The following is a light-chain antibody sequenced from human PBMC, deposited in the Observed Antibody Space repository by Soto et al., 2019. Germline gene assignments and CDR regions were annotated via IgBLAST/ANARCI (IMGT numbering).Light chain of an antibody. Sequence: DIQMTQSPSTLSASVGDRVTITCRASQSIGNWLAWYQQKPGKAPNLLIHKASSLESGVPSRFSGSGSGTEFTLTISSLQPEDFATYHCQQYSRYSWAFGQGTKVEIK. J-gene: IGKJ1*01. CDR2: KAS. CDR1: QSIGNW. V-gene: IGKV1-5*03. CDR3: QQYSRYSWA.